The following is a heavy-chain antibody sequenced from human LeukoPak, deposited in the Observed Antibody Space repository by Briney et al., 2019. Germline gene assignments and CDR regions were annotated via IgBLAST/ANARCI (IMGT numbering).Heavy chain of an antibody. CDR1: GGPFSGYF. D-gene: IGHD3-10*01. J-gene: IGHJ4*02. Sequence: SETLSLTCAVSGGPFSGYFWSWIRQSSGKGLEWIGEIHNSGTTNYNPSLDSRVTISEDTSKNQFYLNLSSVTAADTAVYYCARRYYYNLGSFPFDFWGQGTLVTVSS. V-gene: IGHV4-34*01. CDR3: ARRYYYNLGSFPFDF. CDR2: IHNSGTT.